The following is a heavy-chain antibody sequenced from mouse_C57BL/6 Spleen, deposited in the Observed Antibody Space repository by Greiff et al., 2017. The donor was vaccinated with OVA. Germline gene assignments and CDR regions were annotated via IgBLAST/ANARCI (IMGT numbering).Heavy chain of an antibody. CDR3: ARPFYYYGSSDWYFDV. V-gene: IGHV5-17*01. J-gene: IGHJ1*03. CDR1: GFTFSDYG. CDR2: ISSGSSTI. D-gene: IGHD1-1*01. Sequence: EVKLVESGGGLVKPGGSLKLSCAASGFTFSDYGMHWVRQAPEKGLEWVAYISSGSSTIYYADTVKGRFTISRDNAKNTLFLQMTSLRSEDTAMYYCARPFYYYGSSDWYFDVWGTGTTVTVSS.